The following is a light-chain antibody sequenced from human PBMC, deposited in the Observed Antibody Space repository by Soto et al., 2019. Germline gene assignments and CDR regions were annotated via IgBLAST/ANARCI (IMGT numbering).Light chain of an antibody. CDR1: QSINNW. CDR3: LQYNNDPWT. Sequence: DIQMTQSPSTLSASVGDRVTITCRASQSINNWLAWYQQKPGEAPRLLIYDASSLESGVPSRFSGSGSGTELTLTISRLQPDDFATYYCLQYNNDPWTFGQGTKVEIK. CDR2: DAS. V-gene: IGKV1-5*01. J-gene: IGKJ1*01.